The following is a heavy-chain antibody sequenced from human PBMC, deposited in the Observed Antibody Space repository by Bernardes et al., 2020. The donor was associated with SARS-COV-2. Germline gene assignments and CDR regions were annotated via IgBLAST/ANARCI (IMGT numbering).Heavy chain of an antibody. D-gene: IGHD3-3*01. CDR1: GFTFSNFA. V-gene: IGHV3-30*16. CDR3: ARGGGTRFLEWCSDLDF. J-gene: IGHJ4*02. Sequence: GGSLRLSCAASGFTFSNFAIHWVRQAPGKGLEWMADITYDGSNKYYAAPEKGSFTISRDNSKNMLYVQMNSLRVEDTAVYYCARGGGTRFLEWCSDLDFWGQGTLFTVSS. CDR2: ITYDGSNK.